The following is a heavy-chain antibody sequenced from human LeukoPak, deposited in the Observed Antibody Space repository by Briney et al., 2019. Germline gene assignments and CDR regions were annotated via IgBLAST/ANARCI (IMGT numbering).Heavy chain of an antibody. J-gene: IGHJ6*03. D-gene: IGHD3-16*01. V-gene: IGHV1-8*01. CDR1: GYTFSSYD. CDR3: ARAAGGTRNYYMDV. Sequence: GASVKVSCKASGYTFSSYDVNWVRQATGQGLEWMGWMNPSSGNTGYAQKFQGRVTTIRNTSISTAYMELSSLRSEDTAVYYCARAAGGTRNYYMDVWAKGTTVTVSS. CDR2: MNPSSGNT.